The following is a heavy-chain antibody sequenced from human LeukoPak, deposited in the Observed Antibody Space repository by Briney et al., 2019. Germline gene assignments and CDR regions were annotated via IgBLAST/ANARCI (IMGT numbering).Heavy chain of an antibody. V-gene: IGHV4-39*01. J-gene: IGHJ4*02. Sequence: SETLSLTCTVSGGSISSSSYYWGWIRQPPGKGLEGIGSIYCSGSTYYNPSLKSRVAISVDTSKNQFSLKLSSVTAADTAVYYCARRFHYDILTGYSNWGKGPLVTVSS. CDR3: ARRFHYDILTGYSN. CDR2: IYCSGST. CDR1: GGSISSSSYY. D-gene: IGHD3-9*01.